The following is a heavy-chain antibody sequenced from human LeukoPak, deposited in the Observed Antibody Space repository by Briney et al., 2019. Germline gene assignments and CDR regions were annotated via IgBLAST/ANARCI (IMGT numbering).Heavy chain of an antibody. J-gene: IGHJ3*02. CDR3: ARPTEVVPAANDAFDI. Sequence: GGSLRLSCAASGFTFSSYWMHWVRQAPGKGLVWVSRINSDGSTTNYADSVKGRFTISRDNAKNTVYLQMNSLRAEDTAVYYCARPTEVVPAANDAFDIWGQGTMVTVSS. D-gene: IGHD2-2*01. V-gene: IGHV3-74*01. CDR1: GFTFSSYW. CDR2: INSDGSTT.